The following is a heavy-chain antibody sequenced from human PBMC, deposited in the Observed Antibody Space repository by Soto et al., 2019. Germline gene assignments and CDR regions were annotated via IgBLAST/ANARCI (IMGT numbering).Heavy chain of an antibody. V-gene: IGHV3-23*01. CDR3: AKVAVVVVASPYYFDY. J-gene: IGHJ4*02. D-gene: IGHD2-15*01. CDR2: ISGSGGST. CDR1: GFTFSSYA. Sequence: PGGSLRLSCAASGFTFSSYAMSWVRQAPGKGLEWVSAISGSGGSTYYADSVKGRFTISRDNSKNTLYLQMNSLRAEDTAVYYCAKVAVVVVASPYYFDYWGQGTLVTVSS.